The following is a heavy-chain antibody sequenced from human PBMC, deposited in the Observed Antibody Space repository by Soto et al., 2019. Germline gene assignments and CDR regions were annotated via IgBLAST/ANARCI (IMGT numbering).Heavy chain of an antibody. Sequence: QVQLQESGPGLVKPSQTLSLTCTVSGGSISSGGYYWSWIRQHPGKGLEWIGYIYYSGSTYYNPSLKSRVTISVDTSKNQFSLKLSPVTAADTAVYYCARVDCSGGSCYPGNYWGQGTLVTVSS. CDR2: IYYSGST. V-gene: IGHV4-31*03. CDR3: ARVDCSGGSCYPGNY. J-gene: IGHJ4*02. D-gene: IGHD2-15*01. CDR1: GGSISSGGYY.